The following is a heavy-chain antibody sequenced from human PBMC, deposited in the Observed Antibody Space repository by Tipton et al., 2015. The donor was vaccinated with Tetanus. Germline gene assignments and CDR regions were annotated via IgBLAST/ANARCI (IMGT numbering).Heavy chain of an antibody. J-gene: IGHJ3*02. CDR3: ARIGWLQQNKPAFDI. CDR1: GGSMKSYY. V-gene: IGHV4-59*01. Sequence: TLSLTCRVSGGSMKSYYWTWIRQPPGRGLEWIGYVHYSGSTNYSPSLRSRVTLSVDTSKNQFSLKLSSVTAADTAVYYCARIGWLQQNKPAFDIWGQGTVVTVSS. D-gene: IGHD6-19*01. CDR2: VHYSGST.